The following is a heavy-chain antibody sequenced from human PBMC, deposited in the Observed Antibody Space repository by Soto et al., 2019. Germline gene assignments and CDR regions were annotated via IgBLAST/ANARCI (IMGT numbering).Heavy chain of an antibody. CDR1: GFTLSRYS. V-gene: IGHV3-48*01. Sequence: EVQLVESGGGLVQPGGSLRLSCVASGFTLSRYSRNWVRQAPGKGLEWVSYISRSSSTIYYADSVKGRFTISRDNAENSLYLQMNSLRAEDTAVYYCARDLAGGSPDYWGQGTRVTVSS. CDR3: ARDLAGGSPDY. CDR2: ISRSSSTI. D-gene: IGHD2-15*01. J-gene: IGHJ4*02.